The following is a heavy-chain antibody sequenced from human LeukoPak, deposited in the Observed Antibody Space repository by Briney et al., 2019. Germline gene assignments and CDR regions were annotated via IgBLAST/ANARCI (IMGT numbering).Heavy chain of an antibody. J-gene: IGHJ6*03. D-gene: IGHD5-12*01. V-gene: IGHV1-69*05. CDR2: IIPIFGTA. Sequence: VASVKVSCKASGGTFSSYAISRVRQAPGQGLEWMGGIIPIFGTANYAQKFQGRVTITTDESTSTAYMELSSLRSEDTAVYYCAGVSGYDYGYYYMDVWGKGTTVTVSS. CDR1: GGTFSSYA. CDR3: AGVSGYDYGYYYMDV.